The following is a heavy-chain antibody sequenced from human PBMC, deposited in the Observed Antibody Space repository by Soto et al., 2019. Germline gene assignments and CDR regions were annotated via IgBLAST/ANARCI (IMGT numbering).Heavy chain of an antibody. Sequence: GGSLRLSCAASGFTFSDYYMSWIRQAPGKGLEWVSYISSSGSTIYYADSVKGRFTISRDNAKNSLYLQMNSLRAEDTAVYYCASKLRDDPKLLWFGPRAFDIWGQGTMVTVSS. CDR2: ISSSGSTI. D-gene: IGHD3-10*01. V-gene: IGHV3-11*01. CDR1: GFTFSDYY. J-gene: IGHJ3*02. CDR3: ASKLRDDPKLLWFGPRAFDI.